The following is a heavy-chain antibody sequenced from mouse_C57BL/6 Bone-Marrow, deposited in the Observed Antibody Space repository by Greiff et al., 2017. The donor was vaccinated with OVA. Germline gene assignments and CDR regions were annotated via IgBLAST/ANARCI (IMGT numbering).Heavy chain of an antibody. CDR2: ISYSGST. Sequence: EVQLVESGPGMVKPSQSLSLTCTVTGYSITSGYDWHWIRHFPGNKLEWMGYISYSGSTNYNPSLKSRISITHDTSKNHFFLKLNSVTTEDTATYYCAREVYDYGLSYWYFDVWGTGTTVTVSS. CDR3: AREVYDYGLSYWYFDV. J-gene: IGHJ1*03. V-gene: IGHV3-1*01. CDR1: GYSITSGYD. D-gene: IGHD2-4*01.